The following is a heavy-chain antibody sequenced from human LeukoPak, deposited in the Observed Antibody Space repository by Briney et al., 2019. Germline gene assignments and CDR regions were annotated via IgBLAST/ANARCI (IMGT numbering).Heavy chain of an antibody. V-gene: IGHV3-48*03. CDR2: ISSSGSTI. CDR3: ARMSWLLGY. J-gene: IGHJ4*02. Sequence: GGSLRLSCAASGFTFSSYEMNWVRQAPGKGLEWVSYISSSGSTIYYADSVKGRFTISRDDAKNSLYLQMNSLRAEDTAVYYCARMSWLLGYWGQGTLVTVSS. D-gene: IGHD5-12*01. CDR1: GFTFSSYE.